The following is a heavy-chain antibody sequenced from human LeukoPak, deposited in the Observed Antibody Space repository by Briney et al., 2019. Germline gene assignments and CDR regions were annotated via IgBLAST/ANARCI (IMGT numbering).Heavy chain of an antibody. CDR2: ISGSGGTT. Sequence: GGSLRLSCAASGFTFSSYAMSWVRQAPGKGLEWVSAISGSGGTTHYADSVKGRFIISRDNSKNSLYLQMNSLRAEDTAVYYCAKEFSSVTFFDYWGQGTLVTVSS. V-gene: IGHV3-23*01. CDR1: GFTFSSYA. CDR3: AKEFSSVTFFDY. J-gene: IGHJ4*02. D-gene: IGHD4-17*01.